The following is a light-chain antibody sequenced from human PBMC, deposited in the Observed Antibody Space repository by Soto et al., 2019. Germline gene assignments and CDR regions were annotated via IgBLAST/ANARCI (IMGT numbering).Light chain of an antibody. CDR2: NNN. CDR1: SSNIGSNT. Sequence: QTVVTQPPSASGTPGQRVTISCSGGSSNIGSNTVNWFQHFPGTAPTLLIYNNNQRPSGVPDRFSGSKAGTSASLAISGLQSEDEADYYCSAWDESLNAWVFGGGTKLTVL. V-gene: IGLV1-44*01. CDR3: SAWDESLNAWV. J-gene: IGLJ3*02.